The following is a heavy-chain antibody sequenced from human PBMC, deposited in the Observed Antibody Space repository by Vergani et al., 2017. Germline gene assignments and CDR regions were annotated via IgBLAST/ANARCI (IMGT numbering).Heavy chain of an antibody. CDR1: GDSITSSSYY. Sequence: QLHLQESGPGLVKPSETLSLTCTVSGDSITSSSYYWGWIRQPPGKGLEWIGNIYHSGGAYYNPSLKGRVTISVDTSKNQFSLEVTSVTAADTAIYFCASTESFILRYFHWALWGQGTLVTVSS. V-gene: IGHV4-39*01. CDR3: ASTESFILRYFHWAL. D-gene: IGHD3-9*01. J-gene: IGHJ4*02. CDR2: IYHSGGA.